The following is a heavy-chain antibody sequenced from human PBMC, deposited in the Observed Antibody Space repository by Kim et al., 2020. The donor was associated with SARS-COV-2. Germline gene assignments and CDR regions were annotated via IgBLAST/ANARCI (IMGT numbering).Heavy chain of an antibody. CDR3: ARQEGVWGSYSYYFDY. CDR2: IYYSGST. J-gene: IGHJ4*02. D-gene: IGHD3-16*01. CDR1: GGSIRNYY. Sequence: SETLSLTCTVSGGSIRNYYWSWIRQPPGKGLEWIGNIYYSGSTNYNPPLKSRVTISLDTSNNQFSLKLTSVTAADTAIYYCARQEGVWGSYSYYFDYWGQGTLVTVSS. V-gene: IGHV4-59*08.